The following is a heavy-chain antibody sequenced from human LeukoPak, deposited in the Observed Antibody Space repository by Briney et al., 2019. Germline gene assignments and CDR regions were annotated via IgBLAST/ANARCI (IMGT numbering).Heavy chain of an antibody. CDR3: ARGPGYSSGSTVGSYFDY. V-gene: IGHV4-34*01. D-gene: IGHD6-19*01. CDR1: GGSFSGYY. J-gene: IGHJ4*02. Sequence: PSETLSLTCAVYGGSFSGYYWSWIRQPPGKGLEWIGEINHSGSTNYNPSLKSRVTTSVDTSKNQFSLKLSSVTAADTAVYYCARGPGYSSGSTVGSYFDYWGQGTLVTVFS. CDR2: INHSGST.